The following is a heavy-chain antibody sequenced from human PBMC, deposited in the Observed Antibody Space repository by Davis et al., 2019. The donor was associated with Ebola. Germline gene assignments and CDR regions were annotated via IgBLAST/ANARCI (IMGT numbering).Heavy chain of an antibody. D-gene: IGHD6-25*01. V-gene: IGHV3-11*06. CDR3: VNNTRSGGY. CDR2: ISGSTTVT. J-gene: IGHJ4*02. Sequence: PGGSLRLSCAASGFTFSDHYMSWTRQAPGKGLEWISYISGSTTVTNYADSVKGRFTVSRDNARNSLYLQMNNLRAEDTAVYYCVNNTRSGGYWGPGTLVTVSS. CDR1: GFTFSDHY.